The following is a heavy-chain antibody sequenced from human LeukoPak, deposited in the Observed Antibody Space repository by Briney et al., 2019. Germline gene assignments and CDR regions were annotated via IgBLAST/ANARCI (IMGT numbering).Heavy chain of an antibody. CDR2: IRSKAYGGTT. J-gene: IGHJ4*02. CDR3: SREMGGHGDY. D-gene: IGHD1-26*01. CDR1: GFTFGDYA. Sequence: GGSLRLSCAASGFTFGDYAMSWVRQAPGKGLEWVGFIRSKAYGGTTEYAASVKGRFTISRGDSKSIAYLQMNSLKTEDTAVYCCSREMGGHGDYWGQGTLVTVSS. V-gene: IGHV3-49*04.